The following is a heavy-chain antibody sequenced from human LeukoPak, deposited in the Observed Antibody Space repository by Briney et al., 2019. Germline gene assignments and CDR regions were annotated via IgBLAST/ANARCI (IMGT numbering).Heavy chain of an antibody. CDR2: IYTSGST. D-gene: IGHD6-13*01. V-gene: IGHV4-61*02. J-gene: IGHJ3*02. CDR1: GGSISSGSYY. CDR3: ARVSSPAAAGDAFDI. Sequence: PSQTLSLTCTVSGGSISSGSYYWSWIRQPAGKGLEWIGRIYTSGSTNYNPSLKSRVTISVDTSKNQFSLKLSSVTAADTAVYYCARVSSPAAAGDAFDIWGQGTMVTVSS.